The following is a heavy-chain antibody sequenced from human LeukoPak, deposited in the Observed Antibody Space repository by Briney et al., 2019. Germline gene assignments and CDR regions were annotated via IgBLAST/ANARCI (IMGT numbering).Heavy chain of an antibody. Sequence: PGGSLRLSCAASGFTFDDYAMHWVRQAPGKGLEWVSGISWNSGSIGYADSVKGRFTISRDNAKNSLYLQMNSLRAEDTALYYCAKLDSSGSRGAFDIWGQGTMVTVSS. J-gene: IGHJ3*02. CDR2: ISWNSGSI. CDR3: AKLDSSGSRGAFDI. D-gene: IGHD3-22*01. CDR1: GFTFDDYA. V-gene: IGHV3-9*01.